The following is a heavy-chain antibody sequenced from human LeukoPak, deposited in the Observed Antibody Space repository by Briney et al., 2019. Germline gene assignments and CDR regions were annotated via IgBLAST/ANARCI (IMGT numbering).Heavy chain of an antibody. Sequence: GGSLRLSCAASGFTFSDYYMSWIRQAPGKGLEWVSYISSSGSTIYYADSVKGRFTISRDNAKNSLYLQMNSLRAEDTAVYYCVRDAPPYFDWLFPTSAHYGMDVWGQGTTVTVSS. CDR1: GFTFSDYY. V-gene: IGHV3-11*01. CDR3: VRDAPPYFDWLFPTSAHYGMDV. J-gene: IGHJ6*02. D-gene: IGHD3-9*01. CDR2: ISSSGSTI.